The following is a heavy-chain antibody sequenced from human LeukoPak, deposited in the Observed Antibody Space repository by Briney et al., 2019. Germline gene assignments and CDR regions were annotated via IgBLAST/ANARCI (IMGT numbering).Heavy chain of an antibody. Sequence: ASVKVSCKASGYTFTSYGISWVRQAPGQGLEWMGWISAYNGNTNYPQKLQGRVTMTTDTSTSTAYMELRSLRSDDTAVYYCARGYSSSWYSRPFDYWGQGTLVTVSS. CDR3: ARGYSSSWYSRPFDY. V-gene: IGHV1-18*01. J-gene: IGHJ4*02. CDR1: GYTFTSYG. D-gene: IGHD6-13*01. CDR2: ISAYNGNT.